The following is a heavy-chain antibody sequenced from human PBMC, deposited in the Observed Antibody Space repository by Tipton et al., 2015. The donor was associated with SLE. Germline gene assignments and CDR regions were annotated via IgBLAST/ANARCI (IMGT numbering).Heavy chain of an antibody. J-gene: IGHJ2*01. Sequence: TLSLTCAVYGGSFSDYYWSWIRQTPGEGLEWIGEINHTGGTNYNPSLESRVTMSVDTSKNQFSLKLSSVTAADTAMYYCARTAGRSVKLWYFDLWGRGTLVAVSS. D-gene: IGHD5-18*01. V-gene: IGHV4-34*01. CDR1: GGSFSDYY. CDR2: INHTGGT. CDR3: ARTAGRSVKLWYFDL.